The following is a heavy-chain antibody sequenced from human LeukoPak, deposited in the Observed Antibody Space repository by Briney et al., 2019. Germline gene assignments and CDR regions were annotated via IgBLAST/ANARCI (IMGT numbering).Heavy chain of an antibody. CDR1: GFTFSSYS. D-gene: IGHD2-15*01. V-gene: IGHV3-48*01. J-gene: IGHJ4*02. CDR2: ISSSSSTI. Sequence: GGSLRLSCAASGFTFSSYSMNSVRQAPGKGLEWVSYISSSSSTIYYADSVKGRFTISRDNAKNSLYLQMNSLRAEDTAVYYCATGTLGGWHYFDYWGQGTLVTVSS. CDR3: ATGTLGGWHYFDY.